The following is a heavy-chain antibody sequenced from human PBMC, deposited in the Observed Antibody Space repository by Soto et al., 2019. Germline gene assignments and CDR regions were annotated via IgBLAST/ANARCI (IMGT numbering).Heavy chain of an antibody. CDR3: ARDRSELEMATIAY. CDR1: GYTFTSYG. CDR2: ISAYNGNT. J-gene: IGHJ4*02. Sequence: ASVKVSCKASGYTFTSYGISWVRQAPGQGLEWMGWISAYNGNTNYAQKLQGRVTMTTDTSTSTAYMELRSLRSDDTAVYYCARDRSELEMATIAYWGQGTLVTVSS. D-gene: IGHD5-12*01. V-gene: IGHV1-18*01.